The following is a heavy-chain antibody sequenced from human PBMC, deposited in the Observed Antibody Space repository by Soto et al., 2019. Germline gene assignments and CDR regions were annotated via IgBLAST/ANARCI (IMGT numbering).Heavy chain of an antibody. Sequence: QVQLVESGGGVVQPGGSLRLSCAASGFTFSSYGMYWVRHAPGKGLEWVAIISYDEDTKYYADSVKGRFTISRDTSKNTRDLQRTSLRAEDSAGYYCVKVCCTKCRVFYYGWDVWGQGTTVTVSS. J-gene: IGHJ6*02. CDR1: GFTFSSYG. V-gene: IGHV3-30*18. D-gene: IGHD3-10*01. CDR2: ISYDEDTK. CDR3: VKVCCTKCRVFYYGWDV.